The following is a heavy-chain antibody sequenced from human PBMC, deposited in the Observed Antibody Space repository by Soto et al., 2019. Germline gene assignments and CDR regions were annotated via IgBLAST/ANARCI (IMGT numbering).Heavy chain of an antibody. CDR3: ARETSDFWSGYNGMDV. CDR2: IIPIFGTA. V-gene: IGHV1-69*13. J-gene: IGHJ6*02. D-gene: IGHD3-3*01. CDR1: GGTFSSYA. Sequence: SVKVSCKASGGTFSSYAISWVRQAPGQGLEWMGGIIPIFGTANYAQRFQGRVTITADESTSTAYMELSSLRSEDTAVYYCARETSDFWSGYNGMDVWGQGTTVTVSS.